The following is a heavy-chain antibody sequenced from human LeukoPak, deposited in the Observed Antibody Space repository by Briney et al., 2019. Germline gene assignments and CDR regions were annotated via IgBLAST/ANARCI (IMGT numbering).Heavy chain of an antibody. J-gene: IGHJ6*03. Sequence: SETLSLTCAVYGGSFSGYYWSWIRQPPGKGLEWIGEINHSGSTNYNPSLKSRVTISVDTSKNQFSLKLSSVTAADTAVYYCARGIWFGELRRIYYYYYYMDVWGKGTTVTISS. D-gene: IGHD3-10*01. V-gene: IGHV4-34*01. CDR3: ARGIWFGELRRIYYYYYYMDV. CDR1: GGSFSGYY. CDR2: INHSGST.